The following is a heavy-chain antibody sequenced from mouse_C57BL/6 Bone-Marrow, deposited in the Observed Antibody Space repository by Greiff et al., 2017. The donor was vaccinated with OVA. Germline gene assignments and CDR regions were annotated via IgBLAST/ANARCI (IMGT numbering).Heavy chain of an antibody. V-gene: IGHV14-1*01. D-gene: IGHD1-1*01. CDR3: TRFYYYGSSYAY. CDR2: IDPEDGDT. CDR1: GFNIKDYY. J-gene: IGHJ3*01. Sequence: VQLQQSGAELVRPGASVKLSCTASGFNIKDYYMHWVKQRPEQGLEWIGRIDPEDGDTEYAPKFQGKATMTADTSSNTAYLQLSSLTSEDTAVYYCTRFYYYGSSYAYWGQGTLVTVSA.